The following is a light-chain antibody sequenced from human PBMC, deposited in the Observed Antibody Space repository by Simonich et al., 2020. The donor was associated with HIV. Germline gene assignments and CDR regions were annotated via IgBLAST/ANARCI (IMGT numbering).Light chain of an antibody. J-gene: IGKJ2*01. CDR1: QSILYNSNNKNY. Sequence: DFVMTQSPDSLAVSLGERATINCKSSQSILYNSNNKNYLAWDQQKPGQPPKLLIYWAANRESGVPDRFSGSGSGTDFTLTSSSLQAEDVAVYYCQQYYSTPTFGQGTKLEIK. CDR3: QQYYSTPT. V-gene: IGKV4-1*01. CDR2: WAA.